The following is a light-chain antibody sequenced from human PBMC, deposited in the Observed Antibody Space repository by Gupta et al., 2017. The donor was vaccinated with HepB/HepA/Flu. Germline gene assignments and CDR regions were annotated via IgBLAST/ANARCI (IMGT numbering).Light chain of an antibody. CDR1: ENILKF. Sequence: DIQLTQSPSSLSASVGDRVTISCRASENILKFLNWYQQKPGKAPKLLIYAASTSFQGGVPSRVSGSGSGTDFTRTINSLQPEDFASYYCQQSYTAPVTFGGGTKIEI. J-gene: IGKJ4*01. V-gene: IGKV1-39*01. CDR2: AAST. CDR3: QQSYTAPVT.